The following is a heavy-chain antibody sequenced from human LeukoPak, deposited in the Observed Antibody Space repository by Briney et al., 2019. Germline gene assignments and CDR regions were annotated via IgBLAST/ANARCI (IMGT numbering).Heavy chain of an antibody. V-gene: IGHV5-51*01. J-gene: IGHJ3*02. Sequence: GESLKISCKGSGYSFTSYWIGWVRQVPGKGLEWMGIIYPGDSDTRYSPSFQGQVTISADKSISTAYLQWSSLKASDTAMYYCARPRTGYDILTGYYTPDAFDIWGQGTMVTVSS. CDR2: IYPGDSDT. CDR3: ARPRTGYDILTGYYTPDAFDI. D-gene: IGHD3-9*01. CDR1: GYSFTSYW.